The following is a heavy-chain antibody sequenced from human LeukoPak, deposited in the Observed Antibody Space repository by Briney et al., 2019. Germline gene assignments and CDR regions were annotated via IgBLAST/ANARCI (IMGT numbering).Heavy chain of an antibody. CDR3: AKGGYYDLDAFDI. J-gene: IGHJ3*02. CDR2: INWNGGST. V-gene: IGHV3-20*04. D-gene: IGHD1-26*01. CDR1: GFTFDDSV. Sequence: GGSLRLSCAASGFTFDDSVMSWVRQAPGKGLEWVSSINWNGGSTGCADSVKGRFTISRDNAKNSLYLQMNSLRAEDTALYYCAKGGYYDLDAFDIWGQGTMVTVSS.